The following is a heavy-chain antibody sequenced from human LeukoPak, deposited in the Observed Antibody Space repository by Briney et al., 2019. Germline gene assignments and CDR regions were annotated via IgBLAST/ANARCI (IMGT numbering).Heavy chain of an antibody. CDR1: GFTFSDYY. Sequence: PGGSLRLSCAASGFTFSDYYMSWIRQAPGKGLEWVSYISSSGSTIYYADSVKGRFTISRDNAKNSLYLQMNSLRAEDTAVYYCARGSYCSSTSCPLRAFDIWGQGTMVTVSS. CDR2: ISSSGSTI. J-gene: IGHJ3*02. V-gene: IGHV3-11*04. CDR3: ARGSYCSSTSCPLRAFDI. D-gene: IGHD2-2*01.